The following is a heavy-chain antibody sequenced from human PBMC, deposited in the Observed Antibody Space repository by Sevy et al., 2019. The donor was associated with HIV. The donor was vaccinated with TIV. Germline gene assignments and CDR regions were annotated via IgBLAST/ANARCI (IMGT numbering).Heavy chain of an antibody. Sequence: SETLSLTCTVSGGSISSYYWSWIRQPPGKGLEWIGYIYYSGSTNYNPALKSRVTISVDTSKNQFSLKLSSVTAADTAVYYCARDLESNWFDPWGQGTLVTVSS. D-gene: IGHD3-3*01. J-gene: IGHJ5*02. V-gene: IGHV4-59*01. CDR2: IYYSGST. CDR1: GGSISSYY. CDR3: ARDLESNWFDP.